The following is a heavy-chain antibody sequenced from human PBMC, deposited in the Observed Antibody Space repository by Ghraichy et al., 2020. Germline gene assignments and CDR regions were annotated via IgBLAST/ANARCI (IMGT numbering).Heavy chain of an antibody. CDR2: INHSGST. D-gene: IGHD6-19*01. CDR3: ARVAVAAQSYYFDY. V-gene: IGHV4-34*01. J-gene: IGHJ4*02. Sequence: SETLSLTCAVYGGSFSGYYWSWIRQPPGKGLEWIWEINHSGSTNYNPSLKSRVTISVDTSKNQFSLKLSSVTAADTAVYYCARVAVAAQSYYFDYWGQGTLVTVSS. CDR1: GGSFSGYY.